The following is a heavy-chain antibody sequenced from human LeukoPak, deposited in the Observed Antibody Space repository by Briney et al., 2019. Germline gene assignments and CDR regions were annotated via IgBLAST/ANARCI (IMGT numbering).Heavy chain of an antibody. CDR2: TSYDGGEK. V-gene: IGHV3-30*18. CDR1: GFTFSLFG. D-gene: IGHD3-22*01. Sequence: GGSLRLSCAASGFTFSLFGMHWVRQAPGKGLEWLAVTSYDGGEKYYADSVKGRFTISRDNSKNTLYLQMNSLRAEDTAVYYCAKSSGFYESSGSDWGYGMDVWGRGTTVTVSS. J-gene: IGHJ6*02. CDR3: AKSSGFYESSGSDWGYGMDV.